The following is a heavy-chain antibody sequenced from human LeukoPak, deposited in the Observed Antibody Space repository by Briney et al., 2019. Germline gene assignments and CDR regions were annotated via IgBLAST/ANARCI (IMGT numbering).Heavy chain of an antibody. CDR3: AIRRRYDILTGYYKDX. CDR2: IRYDGSNK. Sequence: QPGGSLRLSCAASGFTFSSYGMHWVRQAPGKGLEWVAFIRYDGSNKYYADSVKGRFTISRDNSKNTLYLQMNSLRAEDTAVYYCAIRRRYDILTGYYKDXWGQGTLVTVSS. D-gene: IGHD3-9*01. J-gene: IGHJ4*02. CDR1: GFTFSSYG. V-gene: IGHV3-30*02.